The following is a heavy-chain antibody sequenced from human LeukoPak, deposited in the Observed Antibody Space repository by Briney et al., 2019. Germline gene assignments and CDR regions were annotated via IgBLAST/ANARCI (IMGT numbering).Heavy chain of an antibody. D-gene: IGHD3-10*01. V-gene: IGHV3-7*01. J-gene: IGHJ6*03. Sequence: PGGSLRLSCAASGFTFSSYSMNWVRQAPGKGLEWVANIKQDGSEKYYVDSVKGRFTISRDNAKNSLYLQMNSLRAEDTAVYYCARGGVRYFGSEYRRHYYFMDVWGIGTTVTVSS. CDR3: ARGGVRYFGSEYRRHYYFMDV. CDR2: IKQDGSEK. CDR1: GFTFSSYS.